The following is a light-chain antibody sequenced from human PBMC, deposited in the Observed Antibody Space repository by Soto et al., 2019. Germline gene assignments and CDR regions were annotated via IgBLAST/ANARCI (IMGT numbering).Light chain of an antibody. V-gene: IGKV3-15*01. CDR3: HQYHIWPRT. CDR2: GAS. Sequence: EIVMTQSPATLSVSPGERATLSCRASQSISSNLAWYQQKPGQAPRLLIYGASTRATGFPARFSGSGSGTEFTLTISSLQSEDFAIYYCHQYHIWPRTFGQGTKVEIK. J-gene: IGKJ1*01. CDR1: QSISSN.